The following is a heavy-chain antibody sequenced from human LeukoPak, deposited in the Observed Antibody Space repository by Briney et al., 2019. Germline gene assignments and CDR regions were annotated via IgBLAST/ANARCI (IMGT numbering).Heavy chain of an antibody. CDR2: IYYSGST. CDR3: ATTRPYDYGDYVLDY. Sequence: SETLSLTCTVSGGSISSSSYYWGWSRQPPGKGLEWIGSIYYSGSTYYNPSLKSRVTISVDTSKNQFSLKLSSVTAADTAVYYCATTRPYDYGDYVLDYWGQGTLVTVSS. CDR1: GGSISSSSYY. J-gene: IGHJ4*02. V-gene: IGHV4-39*07. D-gene: IGHD4-17*01.